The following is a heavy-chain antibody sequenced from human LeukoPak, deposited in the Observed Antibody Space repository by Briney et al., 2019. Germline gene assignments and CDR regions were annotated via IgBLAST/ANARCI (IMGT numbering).Heavy chain of an antibody. CDR1: GGSISSGGYY. J-gene: IGHJ4*02. V-gene: IGHV4-30-2*01. Sequence: PSETLSLTCTVSGGSISSGGYYWSWIRQPPGKGLEWIGYIYHSGSTYYNPSLKSRVTISVDRSKNQVSLKLSFVTAADTAVYYCASGVAARPDYFDYWGQGTLVTVSS. D-gene: IGHD6-6*01. CDR2: IYHSGST. CDR3: ASGVAARPDYFDY.